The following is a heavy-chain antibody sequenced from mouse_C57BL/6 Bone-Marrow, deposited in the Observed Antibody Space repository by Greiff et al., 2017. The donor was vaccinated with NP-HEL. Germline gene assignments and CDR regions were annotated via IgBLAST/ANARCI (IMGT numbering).Heavy chain of an antibody. CDR1: GYTFTSYW. Sequence: QVQLQQPGAELVKPGASVKLSCKASGYTFTSYWMQWVKQRPGQGLEWIGEIDPSDSYTNYSQKFKGKATLTVDTSSSTAYMQLSSLTSEDSAVYYCARPLLITTVVAPFDYWGQGTTLTVSS. CDR2: IDPSDSYT. J-gene: IGHJ2*01. CDR3: ARPLLITTVVAPFDY. V-gene: IGHV1-50*01. D-gene: IGHD1-1*01.